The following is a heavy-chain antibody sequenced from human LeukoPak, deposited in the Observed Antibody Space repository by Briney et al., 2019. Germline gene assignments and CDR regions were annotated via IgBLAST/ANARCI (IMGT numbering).Heavy chain of an antibody. CDR2: IIPIFDTA. V-gene: IGHV1-69*05. Sequence: SVKVSCKASGGTFSNYAISWVRQAPGQGLEWMGRIIPIFDTANYAQKFQGRVTITTGESTSTAYMELSSLRSEDTAVYYCARDTSPKYQLLHDAFDIWGQGTMVTVSS. CDR3: ARDTSPKYQLLHDAFDI. CDR1: GGTFSNYA. D-gene: IGHD2-2*01. J-gene: IGHJ3*02.